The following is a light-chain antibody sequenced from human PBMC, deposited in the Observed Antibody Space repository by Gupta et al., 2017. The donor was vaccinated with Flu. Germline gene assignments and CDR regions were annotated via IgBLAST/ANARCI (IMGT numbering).Light chain of an antibody. Sequence: TMAWFGTSGDIGGYNYVSWYQHQPGNAPKLIIYAVTERPSGVPARFSGSKSGNTASLTVCGLQAEDEADYFCSAWAGNDNLWVFGGGTKLTVL. CDR1: SGDIGGYNY. CDR2: AVT. J-gene: IGLJ3*02. CDR3: SAWAGNDNLWV. V-gene: IGLV2-8*01.